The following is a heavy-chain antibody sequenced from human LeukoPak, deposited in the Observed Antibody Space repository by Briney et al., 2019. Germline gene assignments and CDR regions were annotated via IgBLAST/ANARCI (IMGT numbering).Heavy chain of an antibody. D-gene: IGHD4-17*01. CDR3: AKWALGRNNTYGDYGNDY. CDR1: GFTFSSNS. V-gene: IGHV3-30*18. CDR2: ISYDGSNK. Sequence: GGSLRLSCAGSGFTFSSNSMTWVRQAPGKGLEWVAVISYDGSNKYYADSVKGRFTISRDNSKNTLYLQMNSLRAEDTAVYYCAKWALGRNNTYGDYGNDYWGQGTLVTVSS. J-gene: IGHJ4*02.